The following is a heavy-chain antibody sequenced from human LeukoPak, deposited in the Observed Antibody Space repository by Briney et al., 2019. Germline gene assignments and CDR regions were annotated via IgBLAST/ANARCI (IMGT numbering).Heavy chain of an antibody. CDR1: GFTFSGSA. V-gene: IGHV3-73*01. CDR3: TRLLEYGSGSYYTIDY. Sequence: GGSLRLSCAASGFTFSGSAMHWVRQASGKGLEWVGRIRSKANSYATAYAASVKGRFTISRDDSKSTAYLQMNSLKTEDTAVYYCTRLLEYGSGSYYTIDYWGQGTLVTVSS. CDR2: IRSKANSYAT. D-gene: IGHD3-10*01. J-gene: IGHJ4*02.